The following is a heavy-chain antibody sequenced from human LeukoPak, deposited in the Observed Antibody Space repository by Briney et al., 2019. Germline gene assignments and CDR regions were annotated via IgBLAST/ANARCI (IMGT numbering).Heavy chain of an antibody. Sequence: GGSLRLSCAVSGFTFSDYYMSWLRQAPGKGLEWVSSISGAGSTTHYADSVRGRFTISRDNAKNSLYLQMNSLRAEDTAVYYCARSFFDYWGQGTLVTVSS. CDR1: GFTFSDYY. CDR3: ARSFFDY. CDR2: ISGAGSTT. V-gene: IGHV3-11*04. J-gene: IGHJ4*02.